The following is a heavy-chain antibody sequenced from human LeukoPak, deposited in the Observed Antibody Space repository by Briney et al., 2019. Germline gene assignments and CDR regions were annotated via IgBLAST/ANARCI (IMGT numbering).Heavy chain of an antibody. CDR2: ISGSGGST. V-gene: IGHV3-23*01. J-gene: IGHJ3*02. CDR3: AKVYDAFDI. CDR1: GFTFSGSG. Sequence: GGSLRLSCAASGFTFSGSGMSWVRQAPGKGLEWVSAISGSGGSTYYADSVKGRFTISRDNSKNTLYLQMNSLRAEDTAVYYCAKVYDAFDIWGQGTMVTVSS.